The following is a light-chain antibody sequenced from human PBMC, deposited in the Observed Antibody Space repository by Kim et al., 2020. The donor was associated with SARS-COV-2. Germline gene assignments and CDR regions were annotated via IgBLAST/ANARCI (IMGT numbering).Light chain of an antibody. CDR2: QDS. J-gene: IGLJ1*01. CDR1: KLGDKY. V-gene: IGLV3-1*01. Sequence: SVSPGQRACITCSGDKLGDKYACWYQQKPGQSPVLVIYQDSKRPSGIPERFSGSNSGNTATLTISGTQAMDAADYYCQAWDSSTGVFGTGTKVTVL. CDR3: QAWDSSTGV.